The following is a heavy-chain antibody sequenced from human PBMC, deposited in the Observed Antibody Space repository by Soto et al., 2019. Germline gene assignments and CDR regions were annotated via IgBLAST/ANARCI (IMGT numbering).Heavy chain of an antibody. Sequence: ASVKVSCKASGYTFTSYAMHWVRQAPGQRLEWMGWINAGNGNTKYSQKFQGRVTITRDTSASTAYMELSSLRSEDTAVYYCARAARGGGRFGANYGMDVWGQGTTVTVSS. V-gene: IGHV1-3*01. CDR3: ARAARGGGRFGANYGMDV. J-gene: IGHJ6*02. CDR1: GYTFTSYA. CDR2: INAGNGNT. D-gene: IGHD3-10*01.